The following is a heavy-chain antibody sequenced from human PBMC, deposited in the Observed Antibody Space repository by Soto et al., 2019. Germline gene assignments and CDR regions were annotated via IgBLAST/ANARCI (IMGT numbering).Heavy chain of an antibody. CDR1: GFTFSSYA. V-gene: IGHV3-23*01. J-gene: IGHJ4*02. CDR3: AKGCGGYCYSRLDY. D-gene: IGHD2-21*02. Sequence: EVQLLESGGNLVQPGGSLRLSCAASGFTFSSYAMNWVRQAPGKGLEWVSVFSGNSDTTYYADSVKGRFTISRDNSKNTLYLQMNSLRAEDTAVYYCAKGCGGYCYSRLDYWGQGTLVTVSS. CDR2: FSGNSDTT.